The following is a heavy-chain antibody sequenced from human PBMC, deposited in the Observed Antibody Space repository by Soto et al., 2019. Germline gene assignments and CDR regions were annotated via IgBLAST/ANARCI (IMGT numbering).Heavy chain of an antibody. CDR1: GGTFSSYA. CDR2: IIPIFGTA. V-gene: IGHV1-69*13. D-gene: IGHD3-3*01. CDR3: SRVRTIFGVDKTYYYYYGMDV. J-gene: IGHJ6*02. Sequence: SVKVSCKASGGTFSSYAISWVRQAPGQGLEWMGGIIPIFGTANYAQKFQGRVTITADESTSTAYMELSSLRSEDTAVYYCSRVRTIFGVDKTYYYYYGMDVWGQGTTVTVSS.